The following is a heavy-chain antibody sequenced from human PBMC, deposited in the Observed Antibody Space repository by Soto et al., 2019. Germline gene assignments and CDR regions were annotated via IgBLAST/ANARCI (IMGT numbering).Heavy chain of an antibody. CDR1: GGTFGSDG. CDR3: ARGAMAKFDY. J-gene: IGHJ4*02. Sequence: ASVKVSCKASGGTFGSDGVAWVRQAPGQGLEWMGGFIAMLGTPTYAKKVQGRATITADESLTSSYLELRSLRSEDTAVYFCARGAMAKFDYWGQGTVVTVSS. D-gene: IGHD5-18*01. V-gene: IGHV1-69*13. CDR2: FIAMLGTP.